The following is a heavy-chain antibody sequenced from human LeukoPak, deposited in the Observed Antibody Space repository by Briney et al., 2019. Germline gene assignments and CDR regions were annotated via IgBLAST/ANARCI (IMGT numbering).Heavy chain of an antibody. CDR1: GYTFTSYA. J-gene: IGHJ4*02. CDR3: ARDPRYYYDSSGYYP. CDR2: INAGSGNT. V-gene: IGHV1-3*01. Sequence: ASVKVSCKASGYTFTSYAMHWVRQAPGQRLEWMGWINAGSGNTKYSQKFQGRVTITRDTSASTAYMELSSLRSEDTAVYYCARDPRYYYDSSGYYPWGQGTLVTVSS. D-gene: IGHD3-22*01.